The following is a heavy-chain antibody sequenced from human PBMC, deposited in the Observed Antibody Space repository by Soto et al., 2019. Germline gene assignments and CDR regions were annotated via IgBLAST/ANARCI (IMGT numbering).Heavy chain of an antibody. Sequence: GHEWMGGVIPIFGTANYAQKFQGRVTITEDESTSTAYMELSSRRSEDTAVYYCASWYYDSSGSYQAIEYYCMDVWGQGTTVTVS. V-gene: IGHV1-69*01. CDR3: ASWYYDSSGSYQAIEYYCMDV. J-gene: IGHJ6*02. D-gene: IGHD3-22*01. CDR2: VIPIFGTA.